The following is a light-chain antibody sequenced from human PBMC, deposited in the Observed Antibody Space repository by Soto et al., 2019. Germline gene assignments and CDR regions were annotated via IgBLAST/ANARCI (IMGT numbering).Light chain of an antibody. CDR1: SSDVGSYDV. CDR2: EAN. J-gene: IGLJ1*01. V-gene: IGLV2-23*02. Sequence: QRALTETGSRSGSPGQSITISCTGISSDVGSYDVVSWYQQHPGKAPKLIIYEANKRPSGVSDRFSGSESGNTASLTISGLQADDEADYYCCSYEGAVTFTHVYRTGTKVNVL. CDR3: CSYEGAVTFTHV.